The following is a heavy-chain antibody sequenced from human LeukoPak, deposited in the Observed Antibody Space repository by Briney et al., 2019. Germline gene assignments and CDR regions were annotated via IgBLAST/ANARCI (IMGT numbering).Heavy chain of an antibody. J-gene: IGHJ4*02. Sequence: PGGSLRLSCAASGFTFNNAWMSGVREAPGGGREWVGRIKRKGDDGTIDYAAPVKGRFTISRDDSKNTLYLQMNSLKSEDTAVYYCTAGTGRSDFDYWGQGTLVTVSS. CDR3: TAGTGRSDFDY. V-gene: IGHV3-15*01. D-gene: IGHD3/OR15-3a*01. CDR1: GFTFNNAW. CDR2: IKRKGDDGTI.